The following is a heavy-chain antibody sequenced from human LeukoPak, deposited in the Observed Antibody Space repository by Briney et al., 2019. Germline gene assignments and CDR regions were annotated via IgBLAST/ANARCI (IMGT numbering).Heavy chain of an antibody. V-gene: IGHV3-23*01. CDR2: ITATGGHT. D-gene: IGHD1-7*01. J-gene: IGHJ4*02. Sequence: GGSLRLSCAASGFTLSNYAMSWVRQAPGKGLEWLSVITATGGHTYYADSVKGQFTISRENSKNILYLQMNSLRAEDTAVYYCAVSLTGTTGECDYWGQGTLVTVSS. CDR1: GFTLSNYA. CDR3: AVSLTGTTGECDY.